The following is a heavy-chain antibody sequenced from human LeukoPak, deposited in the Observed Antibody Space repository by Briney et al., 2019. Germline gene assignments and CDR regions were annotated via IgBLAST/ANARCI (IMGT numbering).Heavy chain of an antibody. D-gene: IGHD6-13*01. CDR2: VSKSDGTT. V-gene: IGHV3-23*01. Sequence: GGSLRLSCAASGFTFTTYAMSWVRQAPGKGLEWVSSVSKSDGTTYYADSVKGRLTISRDNSKNTLYLQMNSLRAEDTAVYYCAKKGAAGMNFDYWGQGTLVTVSS. CDR3: AKKGAAGMNFDY. CDR1: GFTFTTYA. J-gene: IGHJ4*02.